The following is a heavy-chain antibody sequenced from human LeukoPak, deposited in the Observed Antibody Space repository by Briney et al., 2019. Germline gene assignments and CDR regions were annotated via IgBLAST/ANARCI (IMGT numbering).Heavy chain of an antibody. CDR2: IYSGGST. D-gene: IGHD6-19*01. CDR1: GFTVSSNY. J-gene: IGHJ4*02. V-gene: IGHV3-53*01. Sequence: PGGSLRLSCAASGFTVSSNYMSWVRQAPGKGLEWVSVIYSGGSTYYADSVKGRFTISRDNSKNTLYLQMNSLRAEDTAVYYCARAYSGWYPYFDCWGQGTLVTVSS. CDR3: ARAYSGWYPYFDC.